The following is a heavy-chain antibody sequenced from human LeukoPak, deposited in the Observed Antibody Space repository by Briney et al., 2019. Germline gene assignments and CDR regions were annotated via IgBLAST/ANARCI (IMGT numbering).Heavy chain of an antibody. J-gene: IGHJ4*02. D-gene: IGHD2-2*02. CDR3: ASSGTDIVAVPAAIEGLDY. CDR1: GYTFTGYY. Sequence: GASVKVSCKASGYTFTGYYMHWVRQAPGQGLEWMGRINPNSGGTNYAQKFQGRVTMTRDTSISTAYMELSRLRSDDTAVYYCASSGTDIVAVPAAIEGLDYWGQGTLVTVSS. V-gene: IGHV1-2*06. CDR2: INPNSGGT.